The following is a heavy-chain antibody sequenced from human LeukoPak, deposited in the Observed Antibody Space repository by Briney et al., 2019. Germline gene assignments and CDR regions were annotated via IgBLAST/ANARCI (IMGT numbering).Heavy chain of an antibody. CDR3: ASRVVTPDAYDI. Sequence: GESLKISCKGSGYSFTSYWIGWMRQMPGKGLEWMGIIYPGDSDTRYGPSFQGQVTISADKSIRTAYLQWSSLKASDTAMYFCASRVVTPDAYDIWGQGTLVTVSS. D-gene: IGHD3-16*01. CDR2: IYPGDSDT. J-gene: IGHJ4*02. CDR1: GYSFTSYW. V-gene: IGHV5-51*01.